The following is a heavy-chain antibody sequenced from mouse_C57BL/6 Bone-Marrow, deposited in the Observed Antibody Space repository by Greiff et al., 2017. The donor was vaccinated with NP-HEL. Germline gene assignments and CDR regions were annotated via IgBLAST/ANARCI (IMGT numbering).Heavy chain of an antibody. CDR3: TRRGNYYGSSYVEIFFDY. CDR1: GYTFTSYW. J-gene: IGHJ2*01. D-gene: IGHD1-1*01. V-gene: IGHV1-5*01. CDR2: IYPGNSDT. Sequence: EVQLQESGTVLARPGASVKMSCKTSGYTFTSYWMHWVKQRPGQGLEWIGAIYPGNSDTSYNQKFKGKAKLTAVTSASTAYMELSSLTNEDSAVYYCTRRGNYYGSSYVEIFFDYWGQGTTLTVSS.